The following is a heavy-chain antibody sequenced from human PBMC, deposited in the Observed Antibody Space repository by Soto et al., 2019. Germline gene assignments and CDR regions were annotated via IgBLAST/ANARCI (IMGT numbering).Heavy chain of an antibody. CDR2: IYPGDSDT. V-gene: IGHV5-51*01. Sequence: PGESLKISCKGSGYSFTSYWIGWVRQMPGKGLEWMGIIYPGDSDTRYSPSFQGQVTISADKSISTAYLQWSSLKASDTAMYYCAGLAGDPGDYYYYYMDVWGKGTTVTVSS. CDR3: AGLAGDPGDYYYYYMDV. CDR1: GYSFTSYW. J-gene: IGHJ6*03. D-gene: IGHD3-10*01.